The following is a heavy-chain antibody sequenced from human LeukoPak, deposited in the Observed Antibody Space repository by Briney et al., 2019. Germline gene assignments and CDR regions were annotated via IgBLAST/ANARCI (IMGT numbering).Heavy chain of an antibody. V-gene: IGHV3-23*01. D-gene: IGHD2-21*02. CDR3: AESSVVVTATPSHFDY. CDR1: GFTFSSYA. CDR2: ISGSGGST. J-gene: IGHJ4*02. Sequence: PGGSLRLSCAASGFTFSSYAMSWVRQAPGKGLEWVSAISGSGGSTYYADSVKGRFTISRDNSKNTLYPQMNSLRAEDTAVYYCAESSVVVTATPSHFDYWGQGTLVTVSS.